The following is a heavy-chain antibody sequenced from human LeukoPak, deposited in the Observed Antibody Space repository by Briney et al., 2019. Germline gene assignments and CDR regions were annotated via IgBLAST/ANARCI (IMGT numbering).Heavy chain of an antibody. D-gene: IGHD2-2*01. Sequence: SETLSLTCAVYGGSFSGYYWSWIRQPPGKGLEWIGVINHSGSTNYNPSLKSRVTISVDTSKNQFSLKLSSVTAADTAVYYCARGRRYCSSTSCYPYYYYYGMDIWGQGTTVTVSS. J-gene: IGHJ6*02. CDR2: INHSGST. CDR1: GGSFSGYY. CDR3: ARGRRYCSSTSCYPYYYYYGMDI. V-gene: IGHV4-34*01.